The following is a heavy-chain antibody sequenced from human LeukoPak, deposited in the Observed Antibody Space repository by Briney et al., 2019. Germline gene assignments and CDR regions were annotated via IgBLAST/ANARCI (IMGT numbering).Heavy chain of an antibody. CDR2: IIPIFGTL. J-gene: IGHJ2*01. V-gene: IGHV1-69*05. CDR3: ARSNFVYGDYVQYWYFDL. D-gene: IGHD4-17*01. CDR1: GGTLTSYA. Sequence: GASVKVSCKASGGTLTSYAISWVRQAPGQGLELMGRIIPIFGTLKYAQKFQGRVTITTDESTSTAYMELSSLRSEDTAVYYCARSNFVYGDYVQYWYFDLWGRGTLVTVSS.